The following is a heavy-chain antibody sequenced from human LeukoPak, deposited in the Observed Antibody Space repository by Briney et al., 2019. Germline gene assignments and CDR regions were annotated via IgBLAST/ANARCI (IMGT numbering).Heavy chain of an antibody. J-gene: IGHJ6*04. CDR2: IYYSGST. V-gene: IGHV4-61*08. D-gene: IGHD6-13*01. Sequence: PSQTLSLTCTVSGDSISSGGHYWSWIRQHPGKGLEWIGYIYYSGSTNYNPSLKSRVTISVDTSKNQFSLKLSSVTAADTAVYYCARCGSSSWTPGWMDVWGKGTTVTVSS. CDR1: GDSISSGGHY. CDR3: ARCGSSSWTPGWMDV.